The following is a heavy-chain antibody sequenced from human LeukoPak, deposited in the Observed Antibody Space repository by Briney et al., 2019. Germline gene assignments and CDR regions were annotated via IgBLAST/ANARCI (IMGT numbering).Heavy chain of an antibody. CDR1: GGTFSSYA. D-gene: IGHD6-19*01. Sequence: SVKVSCKASGGTFSSYAISWVRQAPGQGLEWMGGIIPIFGTANYAQKFQGRVTITADESTSTAYMELSSLRSEDTAVYYCARDVIAVAGPGAGYFDLWGRGTLVTVSS. V-gene: IGHV1-69*13. CDR2: IIPIFGTA. CDR3: ARDVIAVAGPGAGYFDL. J-gene: IGHJ2*01.